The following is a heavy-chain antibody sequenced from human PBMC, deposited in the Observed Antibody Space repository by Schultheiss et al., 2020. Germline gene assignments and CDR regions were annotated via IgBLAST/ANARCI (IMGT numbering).Heavy chain of an antibody. Sequence: SQTLSLTCAVYGGSFSGYYWSWIRQSPGKGLEWIGEIIHRGATDYNPSLKSRATMSVDTSKNQFSLKLSSVTAADTAVYYCARGGVVVAANIDWGQGTLVTVSS. V-gene: IGHV4-34*01. CDR3: ARGGVVVAANID. CDR1: GGSFSGYY. D-gene: IGHD2-15*01. J-gene: IGHJ4*02. CDR2: IIHRGAT.